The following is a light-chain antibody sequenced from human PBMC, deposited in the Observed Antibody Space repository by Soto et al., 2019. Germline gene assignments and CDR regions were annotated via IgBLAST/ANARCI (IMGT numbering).Light chain of an antibody. J-gene: IGLJ3*02. CDR2: KDS. CDR1: ELPKRY. CDR3: QSADSTGRV. Sequence: SYELTQPPSVSVSPGQTARITCSGDELPKRYAYWYQQKPGQAPVLVIYKDSERPSGIPERFSGSSSGTTVTLTISAVQAEDEAVYYCQSADSTGRVFGGGTKLTVL. V-gene: IGLV3-25*03.